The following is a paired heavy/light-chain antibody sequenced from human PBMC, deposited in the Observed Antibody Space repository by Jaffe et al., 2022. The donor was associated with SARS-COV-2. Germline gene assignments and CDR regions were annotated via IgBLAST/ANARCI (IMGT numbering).Heavy chain of an antibody. CDR3: AKTHGVFLWFGEMDV. V-gene: IGHV3-9*01. CDR1: GFTFDDYV. Sequence: EVLLVESGGGLVQPGRSLRLSCAASGFTFDDYVMHWVRQAPGKGLEWVSSINWNSGRMDYADSVKGRFTISRDNAKNSLFLQMNSLRADDTALYYCAKTHGVFLWFGEMDVWGKGTTVTVSS. CDR2: INWNSGRM. D-gene: IGHD3-10*01. J-gene: IGHJ6*04.
Light chain of an antibody. Sequence: AIQLTQSPSSLAASVGDRVTITCRASQDIRAALAWYQQRPGTAPKLLIYDASSLQSGVPSRFSGSGFGTDFTLTISSLQPEDFATYYCQHFNNYPLTFGPGTKVAVK. J-gene: IGKJ3*01. CDR2: DAS. CDR3: QHFNNYPLT. CDR1: QDIRAA. V-gene: IGKV1D-13*01.